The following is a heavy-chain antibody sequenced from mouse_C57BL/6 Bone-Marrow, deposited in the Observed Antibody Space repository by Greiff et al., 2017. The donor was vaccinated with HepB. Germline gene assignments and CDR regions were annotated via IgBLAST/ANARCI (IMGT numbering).Heavy chain of an antibody. CDR3: ARVGLYDGYHGRYWYFDV. Sequence: QVHVKQSGAELVKPGASVKLSCKASGYTFTSYWMHWVKQRPGRGLEWIGRIDPNSGGTKYNEKFKSKATLTVDKPSSTAYMQLSSLTSEDSAVYYCARVGLYDGYHGRYWYFDVWGTGTTVTVSS. V-gene: IGHV1-72*01. J-gene: IGHJ1*03. CDR1: GYTFTSYW. D-gene: IGHD2-3*01. CDR2: IDPNSGGT.